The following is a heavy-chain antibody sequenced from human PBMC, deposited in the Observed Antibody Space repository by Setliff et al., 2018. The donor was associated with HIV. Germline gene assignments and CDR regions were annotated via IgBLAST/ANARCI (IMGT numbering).Heavy chain of an antibody. V-gene: IGHV1-18*01. CDR3: ARTPAREGRGVYYFDY. J-gene: IGHJ4*02. CDR2: ISAYNGNT. CDR1: GYTFTTYG. D-gene: IGHD1-26*01. Sequence: ASVKVSCKASGYTFTTYGITWVRQAPGQGLEWMGWISAYNGNTNYAQKLQGRVTMTTDTSTRTAYMDLRSLKSDDTAVYYCARTPAREGRGVYYFDYWGQGTLVTVSS.